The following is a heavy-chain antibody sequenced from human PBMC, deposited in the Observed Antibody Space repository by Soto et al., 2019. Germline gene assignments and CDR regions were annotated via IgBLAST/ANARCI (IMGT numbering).Heavy chain of an antibody. D-gene: IGHD4-17*01. Sequence: GGSLRLSCAASGFTFSSYGMHWVRQAPGKGLEWVAVIWYDGSNKYYADSVKGRFTISRDNSKNTLYLQMNSLRAEDTAVYYCAKNSENFGDSKYDYWGQGTLVTVSS. CDR1: GFTFSSYG. J-gene: IGHJ4*02. CDR3: AKNSENFGDSKYDY. CDR2: IWYDGSNK. V-gene: IGHV3-33*06.